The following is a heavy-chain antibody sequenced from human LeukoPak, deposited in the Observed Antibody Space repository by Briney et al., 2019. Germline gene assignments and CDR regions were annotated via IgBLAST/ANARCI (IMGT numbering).Heavy chain of an antibody. V-gene: IGHV3-30*18. CDR2: ISYDGSNK. J-gene: IGHJ4*02. D-gene: IGHD2-2*01. CDR1: GFTFSSYG. Sequence: GGSLRLSCATSGFTFSSYGMHWVRQAPGKGLEWVAVISYDGSNKYYADSVKGRFTISRDNSKNTLYLQMNSLRAEDTAVYYCAKDWGLGYCSSTSCYAPPYFDYWGQGTLVTVSS. CDR3: AKDWGLGYCSSTSCYAPPYFDY.